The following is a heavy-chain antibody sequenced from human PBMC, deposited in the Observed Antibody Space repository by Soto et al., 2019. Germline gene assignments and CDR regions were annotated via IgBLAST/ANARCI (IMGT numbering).Heavy chain of an antibody. CDR3: ATPPRDYAGGYFNY. Sequence: ASVQVSCKVSGYTLSELSMHWVRQAPGKGLEWMGGFDPVVGEANYAQKFQGRVTMTEDASTDTAYMELSSLRSEDTAVYYCATPPRDYAGGYFNYWGQGNLVTVS. V-gene: IGHV1-24*01. D-gene: IGHD2-8*02. J-gene: IGHJ4*02. CDR2: FDPVVGEA. CDR1: GYTLSELS.